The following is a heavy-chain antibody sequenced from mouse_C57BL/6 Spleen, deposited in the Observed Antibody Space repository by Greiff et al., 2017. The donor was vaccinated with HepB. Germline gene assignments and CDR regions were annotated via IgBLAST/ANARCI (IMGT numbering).Heavy chain of an antibody. V-gene: IGHV5-12*01. J-gene: IGHJ2*01. CDR3: LRQGLPTVFDY. CDR1: GFTFSDYY. CDR2: ISNGGGST. D-gene: IGHD4-1*02. Sequence: EVKLMESGGGLVQPGGSLKLSCAASGFTFSDYYMYWVRQTPEKRLEWVAYISNGGGSTYYPDTVKGRFTISRDNAKNTLYLQMSRLKSEDTAMYYCLRQGLPTVFDYWGQGTTLTVSS.